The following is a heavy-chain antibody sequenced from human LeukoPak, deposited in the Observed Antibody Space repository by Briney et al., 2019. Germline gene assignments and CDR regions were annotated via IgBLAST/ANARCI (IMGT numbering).Heavy chain of an antibody. J-gene: IGHJ4*02. V-gene: IGHV4-39*07. CDR1: GGSISSSSYY. Sequence: NTSETLSLTCTVSGGSISSSSYYWGWIRQPPGKGLEWIGRIYYSGTTHYNPSLKSRVTIAVDISKNQFSLKLISVTAADTAVYYCARGTLYSGSSYYLDYWGQGTLVTVSS. CDR3: ARGTLYSGSSYYLDY. CDR2: IYYSGTT. D-gene: IGHD5-12*01.